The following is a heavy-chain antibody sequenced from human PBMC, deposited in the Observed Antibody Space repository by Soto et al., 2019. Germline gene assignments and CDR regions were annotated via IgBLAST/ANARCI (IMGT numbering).Heavy chain of an antibody. D-gene: IGHD2-2*01. V-gene: IGHV4-39*01. CDR2: FYYSGST. CDR3: ARLGGYCSGTSCYGYYGMDV. Sequence: SETLSLTCTVSGCSISSGGYSRGWNCQPPGKGLEWIGTFYYSGSTYYNPSLVSRVTISVDTSKHQFSLKVSSVTAADTAMYYCARLGGYCSGTSCYGYYGMDVWGQGTTVTVSS. CDR1: GCSISSGGYS. J-gene: IGHJ6*02.